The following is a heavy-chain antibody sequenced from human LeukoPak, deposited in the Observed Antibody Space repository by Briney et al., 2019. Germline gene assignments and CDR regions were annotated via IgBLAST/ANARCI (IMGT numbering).Heavy chain of an antibody. CDR3: ARDLEDYDSSGPDY. Sequence: GGSLRLSCVASGFTFSSYGMHWVRQAPGKGLEWVAVIWYDGSNKYYADSVKGRFTISRDNSKNTLYLQMNSLRAEDTAVYYCARDLEDYDSSGPDYWGQGTLVTVSS. D-gene: IGHD3-22*01. CDR1: GFTFSSYG. V-gene: IGHV3-33*08. J-gene: IGHJ4*02. CDR2: IWYDGSNK.